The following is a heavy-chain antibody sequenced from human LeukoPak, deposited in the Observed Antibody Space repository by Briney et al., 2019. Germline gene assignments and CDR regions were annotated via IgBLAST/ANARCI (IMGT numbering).Heavy chain of an antibody. CDR3: ARSCRILDIVATIRARLGGNGFDI. V-gene: IGHV4-39*07. CDR1: GGSLSSSSYC. D-gene: IGHD5-12*01. Sequence: SETLSLTCTVSGGSLSSSSYCWGWIRQPPGRGLEWIGIIYHSGSTYYNPSLKSRVTIAVETSKNQFSLKLSSVTAADKAVYYCARSCRILDIVATIRARLGGNGFDIWGQGTMVTVSS. J-gene: IGHJ3*02. CDR2: IYHSGST.